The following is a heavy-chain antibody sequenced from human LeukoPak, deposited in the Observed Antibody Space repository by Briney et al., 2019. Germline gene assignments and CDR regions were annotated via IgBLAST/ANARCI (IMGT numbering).Heavy chain of an antibody. CDR1: GYSVTSYG. CDR3: ARELYSYGSLGIDY. J-gene: IGHJ4*02. CDR2: ISAYNGNT. V-gene: IGHV1-18*01. Sequence: ASVTDSRMASGYSVTSYGISWVRQAPGKGLEWMGWISAYNGNTNLAQKLQGRVTMTTDTSTSTAYMELRSLRSDDTAVYYCARELYSYGSLGIDYWGQGTLVTVSS. D-gene: IGHD5-18*01.